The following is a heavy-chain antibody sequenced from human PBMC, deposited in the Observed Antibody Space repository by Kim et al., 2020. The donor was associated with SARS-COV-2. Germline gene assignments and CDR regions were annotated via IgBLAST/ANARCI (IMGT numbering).Heavy chain of an antibody. V-gene: IGHV4-39*07. CDR3: ARVGYSSGWWGGVTFDY. CDR1: GGSISSSSYY. CDR2: IYYSGST. D-gene: IGHD6-19*01. Sequence: SETLSLTCTVSGGSISSSSYYWGWIRQPPGKGLEWIGSIYYSGSTYYNPSLKSRVTISVDTSKNQFSLKLSSVTAADTAVYYCARVGYSSGWWGGVTFDYWGQGTLVTVSS. J-gene: IGHJ4*02.